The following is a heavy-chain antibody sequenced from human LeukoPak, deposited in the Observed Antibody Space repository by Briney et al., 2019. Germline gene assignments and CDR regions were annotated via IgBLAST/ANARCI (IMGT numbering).Heavy chain of an antibody. D-gene: IGHD3-22*01. CDR3: ARGASSGNLKDAFDI. V-gene: IGHV3-74*01. J-gene: IGHJ3*02. CDR2: ITTDGSST. Sequence: GGSLRLSCAASGFTFSDCWMHWVRQRPGEGLEYVSRITTDGSSTTYADSVKGRFTVSRDNAKNTLYLQMNSLRAEDTAAYYCARGASSGNLKDAFDIWGQGTMVTVAS. CDR1: GFTFSDCW.